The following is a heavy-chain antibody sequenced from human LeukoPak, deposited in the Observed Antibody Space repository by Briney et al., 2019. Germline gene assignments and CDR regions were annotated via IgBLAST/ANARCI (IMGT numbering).Heavy chain of an antibody. D-gene: IGHD2-8*02. J-gene: IGHJ3*02. Sequence: GRCLRLSCAAPGFTLDDYAMRWGRQAPGKGLEWVSGISWNSGSTGYADSVKGRFTISRDNAKNSLYLQMNSLRAEDMALYYCAKDEFVASDFTGAFDIWGQGTMVSVSS. V-gene: IGHV3-9*03. CDR3: AKDEFVASDFTGAFDI. CDR1: GFTLDDYA. CDR2: ISWNSGST.